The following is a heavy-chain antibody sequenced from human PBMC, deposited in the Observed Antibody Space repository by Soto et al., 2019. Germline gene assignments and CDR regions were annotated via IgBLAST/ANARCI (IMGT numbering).Heavy chain of an antibody. CDR2: IIPISETT. CDR1: GGTFSSYA. Sequence: QVQLVQSGAEVKKPGPSLKVSCKASGGTFSSYAISWVRQAPGQGLEWMGGIIPISETTNYAQKFQGRVTITADESKSTAYMELSSLRSEDTAVYYCARSHGSISSLEIYYYYYYGMDVWGQGTTVTVSS. J-gene: IGHJ6*02. CDR3: ARSHGSISSLEIYYYYYYGMDV. V-gene: IGHV1-69*01. D-gene: IGHD2-2*01.